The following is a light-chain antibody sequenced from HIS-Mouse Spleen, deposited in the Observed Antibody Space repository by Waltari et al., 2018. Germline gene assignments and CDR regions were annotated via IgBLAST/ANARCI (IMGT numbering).Light chain of an antibody. V-gene: IGKV1-13*02. J-gene: IGKJ4*01. CDR1: QGIRIA. Sequence: AIQLTQSPSSLSASVGDRVTITCRASQGIRIALAWYQQKPVKAPKLLIYDASSLERGVPSRFSGSGSGTDFTLTISSLQPEDFATYYCQQFNSYPRTFGGGTKVEIK. CDR3: QQFNSYPRT. CDR2: DAS.